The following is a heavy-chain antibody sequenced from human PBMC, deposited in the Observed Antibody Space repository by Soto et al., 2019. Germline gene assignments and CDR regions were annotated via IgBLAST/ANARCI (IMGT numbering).Heavy chain of an antibody. V-gene: IGHV3-9*01. CDR3: AKGRGALTVVSNWFDP. J-gene: IGHJ5*02. CDR1: GFTFEDHA. Sequence: EVQLVESGGGLVQPGRSLRLSCAATGFTFEDHAMHWIRQVPGKGLEWVAGINWNSGITGYADSVKGRFTISRDNPNNSLHLEMNSLKSEDTALYYCAKGRGALTVVSNWFDPWGQGTLVTVSS. CDR2: INWNSGIT. D-gene: IGHD3-22*01.